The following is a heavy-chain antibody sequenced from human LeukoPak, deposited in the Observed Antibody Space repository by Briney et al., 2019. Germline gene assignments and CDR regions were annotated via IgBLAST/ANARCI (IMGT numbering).Heavy chain of an antibody. CDR3: ARVTDFGGDWLDP. CDR1: GFTVSSNY. CDR2: IHSGGST. V-gene: IGHV3-53*01. D-gene: IGHD4-23*01. J-gene: IGHJ5*02. Sequence: GGSLRLSCAASGFTVSSNYMSWVRQAPGKGLEWVAVIHSGGSTYYADSVKGRFTISRDNSKNTLYLQMNSLRAEDTAVYYCARVTDFGGDWLDPWGQGTLVTVSS.